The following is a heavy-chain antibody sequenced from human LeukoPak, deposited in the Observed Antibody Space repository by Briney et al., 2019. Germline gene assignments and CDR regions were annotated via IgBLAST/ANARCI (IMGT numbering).Heavy chain of an antibody. CDR2: ISAYNGNT. CDR1: GYTFTVYF. V-gene: IGHV1-18*04. Sequence: ASVKVSCKASGYTFTVYFMHWVRQAPGQGLEWMGWISAYNGNTNYAQKLQGRVTMTTDTSTSTAYMELRSLRSDDTAVYYCARGSRPYYDFWSGYYNDAFDIWGQGTMVTVSS. D-gene: IGHD3-3*01. CDR3: ARGSRPYYDFWSGYYNDAFDI. J-gene: IGHJ3*02.